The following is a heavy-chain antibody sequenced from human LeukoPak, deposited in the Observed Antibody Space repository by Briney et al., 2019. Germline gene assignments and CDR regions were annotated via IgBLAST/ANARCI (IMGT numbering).Heavy chain of an antibody. Sequence: PSETLSLTCAVYGGSFSGYYWSWIRQPPGKGLEWIEEINHSGSTNYNPSLKSRVTISVDTSKNQFALKLSSVTAADTAVYYCARVIRGWYEYYFDYWGQGTLVTVSS. CDR1: GGSFSGYY. CDR2: INHSGST. D-gene: IGHD6-19*01. J-gene: IGHJ4*02. CDR3: ARVIRGWYEYYFDY. V-gene: IGHV4-34*01.